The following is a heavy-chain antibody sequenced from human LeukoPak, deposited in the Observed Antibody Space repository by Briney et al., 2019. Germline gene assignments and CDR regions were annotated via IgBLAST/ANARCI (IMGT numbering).Heavy chain of an antibody. D-gene: IGHD2-2*01. CDR1: GDSISNYY. Sequence: SETLSLTCTVSGDSISNYYWNWIRQPAGKGLEWIGRSSVSGSTNYNPSLKSRVTMSVDTSKKQLSLKLSSVTAADTAVYFCARALGYCSSTSCRGAFDIWGQGTMVTVSS. CDR2: SSVSGST. V-gene: IGHV4-4*07. CDR3: ARALGYCSSTSCRGAFDI. J-gene: IGHJ3*02.